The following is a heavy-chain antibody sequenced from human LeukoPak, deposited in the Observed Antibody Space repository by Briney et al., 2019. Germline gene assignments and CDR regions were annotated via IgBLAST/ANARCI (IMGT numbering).Heavy chain of an antibody. CDR2: IYYSGST. CDR3: ARADPNASGYFYRYNWFDP. J-gene: IGHJ5*02. Sequence: SGTLSLTCTVSGGSISGYYWNWVRQPPGKGLEWIGNIYYSGSTNYNPSLKSRVTISLDTSKNQFSLRLNSVTAADTAVYYCARADPNASGYFYRYNWFDPWGQGTLVTVSS. D-gene: IGHD3-10*01. V-gene: IGHV4-59*01. CDR1: GGSISGYY.